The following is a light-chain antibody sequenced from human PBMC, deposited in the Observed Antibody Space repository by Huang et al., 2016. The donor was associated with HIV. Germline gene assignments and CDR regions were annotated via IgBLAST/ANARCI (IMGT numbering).Light chain of an antibody. CDR2: EAS. V-gene: IGKV1-5*03. J-gene: IGKJ2*01. CDR3: QHYNVYSLPFT. Sequence: DIQMTQSPSTLSPSVGDRVTITSRASQSISRWLAWYQQKPGKAPKLRIYEASTLETGVPSRFSGSGSGTEFTLTISSLQPDDFATYYCQHYNVYSLPFTFGQGTKLEIK. CDR1: QSISRW.